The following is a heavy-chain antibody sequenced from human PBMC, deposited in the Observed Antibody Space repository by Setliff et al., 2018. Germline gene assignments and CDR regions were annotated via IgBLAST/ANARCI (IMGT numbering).Heavy chain of an antibody. CDR1: GFTFSSYW. Sequence: PGGSLRLSCAASGFTFSSYWMHWVRQDPGKGLVWVSRVNDDGSSAMYADSVKGRFTMSRDNAKNTLYLQMNSLRAEDTAVYYCVRDVSVIDYRYYGLDVWGQGTTVTVSS. V-gene: IGHV3-74*03. CDR3: VRDVSVIDYRYYGLDV. J-gene: IGHJ6*02. D-gene: IGHD3-16*02. CDR2: VNDDGSSA.